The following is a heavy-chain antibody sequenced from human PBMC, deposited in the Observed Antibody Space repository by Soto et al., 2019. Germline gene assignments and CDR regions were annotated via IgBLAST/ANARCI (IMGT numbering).Heavy chain of an antibody. Sequence: SVKVSCKASGGTFSSYAISWVRQAPGQGLEWMGGIIPIFGTANYAQEFQGRVTITADESTSTAYMELSSLRSEDTAVYYCARYCSSTSCYFNYYGMDVWGQGTTVTVSS. CDR2: IIPIFGTA. D-gene: IGHD2-2*01. J-gene: IGHJ6*02. V-gene: IGHV1-69*13. CDR1: GGTFSSYA. CDR3: ARYCSSTSCYFNYYGMDV.